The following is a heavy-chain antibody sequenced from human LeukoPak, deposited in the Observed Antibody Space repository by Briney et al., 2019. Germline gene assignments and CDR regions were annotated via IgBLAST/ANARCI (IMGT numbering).Heavy chain of an antibody. V-gene: IGHV3-30*04. CDR1: GFTFSSYA. J-gene: IGHJ3*02. CDR3: ARDRPRDAFDI. CDR2: ISYDGSNK. Sequence: PGGPLRLSCAASGFTFSSYAMHWVRQAPGKGLEWVAVISYDGSNKYYADSVKGRFTISRDNSKNTLYLQMNSLRAEDTAVYYCARDRPRDAFDIWGQGTMVTVSS.